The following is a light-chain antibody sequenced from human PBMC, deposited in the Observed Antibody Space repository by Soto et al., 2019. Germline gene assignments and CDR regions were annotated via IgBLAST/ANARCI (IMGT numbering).Light chain of an antibody. Sequence: QSVLTQPASVSGSPGQSITISCTGTSSDIGAYNYASWYQQHPGKAPKLIIYEVSNRPTGVSNRFSGSKSANTASLTISGLQAEDEADYYCTSYTTSGAWVFGGGTKLTVL. V-gene: IGLV2-14*01. J-gene: IGLJ3*02. CDR2: EVS. CDR3: TSYTTSGAWV. CDR1: SSDIGAYNY.